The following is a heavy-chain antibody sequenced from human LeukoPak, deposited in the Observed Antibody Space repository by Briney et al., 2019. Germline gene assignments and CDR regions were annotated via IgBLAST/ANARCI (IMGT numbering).Heavy chain of an antibody. Sequence: PGGSLGLSCAVARITLSNYGMSWVRQAPGKGLEWVAGISGSGGGTNYADSVKGRFTISRDNPRNTLYLQMNSLRAEDTAVYFCAKRGVVIRVILVGFHKEAYYFDSWGQGDLVTVSS. CDR3: AKRGVVIRVILVGFHKEAYYFDS. CDR2: ISGSGGGT. J-gene: IGHJ4*02. V-gene: IGHV3-23*01. D-gene: IGHD3-22*01. CDR1: RITLSNYG.